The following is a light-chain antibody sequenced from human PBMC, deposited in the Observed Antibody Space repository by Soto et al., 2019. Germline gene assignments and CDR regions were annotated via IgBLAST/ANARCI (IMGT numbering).Light chain of an antibody. V-gene: IGKV3-20*01. CDR2: AAS. J-gene: IGKJ2*01. CDR1: QSIRSSY. Sequence: IVLTQSPGTLSLSPGESATLSCRASQSIRSSYVAWYQQKPGQAPRLLIYAASARATGLPDRFSGSGSGTDFTHIISRLEPEDFAMYYCHGQDFGNSAVYSFGQGTKLEI. CDR3: HGQDFGNSAVYS.